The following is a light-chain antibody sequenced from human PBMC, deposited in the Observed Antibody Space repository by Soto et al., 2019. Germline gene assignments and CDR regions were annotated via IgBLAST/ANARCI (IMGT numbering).Light chain of an antibody. CDR1: QSFSSN. J-gene: IGKJ2*01. V-gene: IGKV3D-15*01. Sequence: IVMTQSPATLSVSPGERATISCRASQSFSSNLAWYQQKSGQAPRLLIYGASTRATGIPARFSGGGSGTEFTLTISSLQSEDFAVYFCQQYINWPYTFGQGTKLEIK. CDR2: GAS. CDR3: QQYINWPYT.